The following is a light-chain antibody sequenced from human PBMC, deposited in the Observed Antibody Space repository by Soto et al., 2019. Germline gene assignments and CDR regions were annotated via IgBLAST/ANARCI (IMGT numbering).Light chain of an antibody. Sequence: EIVMTQSPATLSVSPGERATLCCRASQSVRSKLAWYQQKPGQAPRLLIYDASTRATGIPARFSGSGSGTEFTLTISSLQSEDFAVYYCQQYNNWPPITFGQGTRLEIK. V-gene: IGKV3-15*01. CDR1: QSVRSK. CDR3: QQYNNWPPIT. J-gene: IGKJ5*01. CDR2: DAS.